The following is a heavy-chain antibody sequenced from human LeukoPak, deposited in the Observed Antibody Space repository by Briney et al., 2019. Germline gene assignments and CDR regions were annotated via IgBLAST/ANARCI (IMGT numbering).Heavy chain of an antibody. J-gene: IGHJ4*02. V-gene: IGHV3-48*03. CDR1: GFTFSSYE. Sequence: PGGSLRLSCAASGFTFSSYEMNWVRQAPGKGLEWVSYISSSGSSIYYADSVKGRFTISRDNAKNSLYLQMNSLRAEDTAVYYCARDHGYCSGGSCQRLGYFDYWGQGTLVTVSS. D-gene: IGHD2-15*01. CDR2: ISSSGSSI. CDR3: ARDHGYCSGGSCQRLGYFDY.